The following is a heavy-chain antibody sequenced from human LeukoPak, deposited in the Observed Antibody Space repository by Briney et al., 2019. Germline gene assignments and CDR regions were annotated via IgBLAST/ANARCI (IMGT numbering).Heavy chain of an antibody. Sequence: GGSLRPSCAASGFTFSSFWMHWVRQAPGKGLVWVSRINSEGSSTSYADSVKGRFIISRDNAKNTLYLQMNSLRTEDTAVYYCARDHHYYFDYWGQGTLVTVSS. V-gene: IGHV3-74*01. J-gene: IGHJ4*02. CDR2: INSEGSST. CDR1: GFTFSSFW. CDR3: ARDHHYYFDY.